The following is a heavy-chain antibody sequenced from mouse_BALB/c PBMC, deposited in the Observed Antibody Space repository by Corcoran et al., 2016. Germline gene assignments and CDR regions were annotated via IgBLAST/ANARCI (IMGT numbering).Heavy chain of an antibody. V-gene: IGHV9-3-1*01. CDR3: ARCYYGSGAWFAY. J-gene: IGHJ3*01. D-gene: IGHD1-1*01. Sequence: QIQLVQSGPELKKPGETVKISCKASGYTFTNYGMNWVKQAPGKGLKWMGWINTYTGEPTYADDFKGRFAFSLETPASTAYLQINNLKNEDTATYFCARCYYGSGAWFAYWGQGTLVTVSA. CDR1: GYTFTNYG. CDR2: INTYTGEP.